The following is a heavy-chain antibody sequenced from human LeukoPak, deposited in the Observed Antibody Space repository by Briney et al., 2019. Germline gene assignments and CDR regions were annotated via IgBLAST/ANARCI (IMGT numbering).Heavy chain of an antibody. CDR3: ASVGCSSTSCYFNWFDP. V-gene: IGHV4-34*01. CDR1: GGSFSGYY. D-gene: IGHD2-2*01. Sequence: PSETLSLTCAVYGGSFSGYYWGWIRQPPGQGREWIGEINHSGSTNYNPSLKSRVTISVDTSKNQFSLKLSSVTAADTAVYYCASVGCSSTSCYFNWFDPWGQGTLVTVSS. CDR2: INHSGST. J-gene: IGHJ5*02.